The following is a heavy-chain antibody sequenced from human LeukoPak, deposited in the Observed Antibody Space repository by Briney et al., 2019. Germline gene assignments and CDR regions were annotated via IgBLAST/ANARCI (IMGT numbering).Heavy chain of an antibody. CDR1: GGTFSSYA. J-gene: IGHJ6*03. Sequence: SVKVSCKASGGTFSSYAISWVRQAPGQGLEWMGRIIPIFGTANYAQKFQGRVTITTDESTSTAYMELSSLRSEDTAVYYCARGVGTIVVVPAAPDDYYYYMDVWGKGTTVTVSS. D-gene: IGHD2-2*01. CDR2: IIPIFGTA. CDR3: ARGVGTIVVVPAAPDDYYYYMDV. V-gene: IGHV1-69*05.